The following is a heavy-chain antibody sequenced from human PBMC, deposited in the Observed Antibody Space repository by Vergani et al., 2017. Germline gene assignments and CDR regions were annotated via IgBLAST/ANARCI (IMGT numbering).Heavy chain of an antibody. CDR2: IYYSGST. J-gene: IGHJ4*02. CDR3: ARVAGGSGGYYLG. D-gene: IGHD3-22*01. CDR1: GDSSNNDDYY. V-gene: IGHV4-30-4*08. Sequence: QLQLQQSGPGLVQPSQTLSLTCIVSGDSSNNDDYYWSWIRQPPGKGLEWIGYIYYSGSTYQNPSLESRLTMSLDMSRTQFSLNLISVTAGDTAVYYCARVAGGSGGYYLGWGQGTPVTVSS.